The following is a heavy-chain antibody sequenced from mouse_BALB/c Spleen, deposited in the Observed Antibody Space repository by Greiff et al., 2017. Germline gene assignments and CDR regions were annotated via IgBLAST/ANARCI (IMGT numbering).Heavy chain of an antibody. CDR1: GYSITSGYY. J-gene: IGHJ4*01. V-gene: IGHV3-6*02. D-gene: IGHD1-1*01. CDR3: ARDYYGSRYAMDY. Sequence: EVQLVESGPGLVKPSQSLSLTCSVTGYSITSGYYWNWIRQFPGNKLEWMGYISYDGSNNYNPSLKNRISITRDTSKNQFFLKLNSVTTEDTATYYCARDYYGSRYAMDYWGQGTSVTVSS. CDR2: ISYDGSN.